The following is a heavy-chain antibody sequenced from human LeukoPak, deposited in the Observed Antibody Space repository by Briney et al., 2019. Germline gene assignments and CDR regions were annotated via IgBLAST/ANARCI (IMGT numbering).Heavy chain of an antibody. D-gene: IGHD5-18*01. V-gene: IGHV1-46*01. CDR1: GYTFTSYC. CDR3: ARDEISRYSYGYWFDP. CDR2: INPSGGST. J-gene: IGHJ5*02. Sequence: ASVKVSCKASGYTFTSYCMHWVRQAPGQGLEWMGIINPSGGSTSYAQKFQGRVTMTRDTSTSTVYMELSSLRSEDTAVYYCARDEISRYSYGYWFDPWGQGTLVTVSS.